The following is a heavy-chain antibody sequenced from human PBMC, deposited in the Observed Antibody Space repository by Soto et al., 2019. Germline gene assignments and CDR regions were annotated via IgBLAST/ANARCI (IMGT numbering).Heavy chain of an antibody. CDR1: GYSFTDYH. Sequence: WASVKVSCKASGYSFTDYHIHWVRQAPGQGLEWLGRINPKSGGTSTAQKFQGWVTMTTDTSISTASMELSRLKSDDTAVYYCARVGGGLASLGYYGMDVWGQGTTVTVSS. V-gene: IGHV1-2*04. CDR3: ARVGGGLASLGYYGMDV. CDR2: INPKSGGT. J-gene: IGHJ6*02. D-gene: IGHD3-10*01.